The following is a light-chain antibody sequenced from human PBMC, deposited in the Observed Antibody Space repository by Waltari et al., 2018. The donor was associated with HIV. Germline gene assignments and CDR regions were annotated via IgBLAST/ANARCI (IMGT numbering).Light chain of an antibody. CDR2: GTS. CDR3: QQSFAPPRT. Sequence: DIQVTQSPSSLSASVGDSGTITCQTSQSISTYLKWYQQRPGKAPKLLIYGTSTLQSGVPARFSGSGSGTDFTLTISTLQPEDFATYYCQQSFAPPRTFGHGTKVEV. CDR1: QSISTY. V-gene: IGKV1-39*01. J-gene: IGKJ1*01.